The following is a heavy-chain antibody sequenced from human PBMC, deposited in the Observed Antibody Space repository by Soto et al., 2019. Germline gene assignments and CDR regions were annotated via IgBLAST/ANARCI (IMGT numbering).Heavy chain of an antibody. D-gene: IGHD3-3*01. CDR1: GFPFSSYA. Sequence: GGSLRLSCAASGFPFSSYAMSWVRQAPGKGLEWVSAISGSGGSTYYADSVKGRFAISRDNSKNTLYLQMNSLRAEDTAVYYCAKGGAVWSGYYTDYYYYYMDVWGKGTTVTVSS. J-gene: IGHJ6*03. V-gene: IGHV3-23*01. CDR3: AKGGAVWSGYYTDYYYYYMDV. CDR2: ISGSGGST.